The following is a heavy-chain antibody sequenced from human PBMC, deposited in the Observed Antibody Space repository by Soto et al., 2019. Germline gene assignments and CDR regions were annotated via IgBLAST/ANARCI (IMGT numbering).Heavy chain of an antibody. CDR3: ARALYSGYHRNCVDY. J-gene: IGHJ4*02. CDR2: IYTGGDT. D-gene: IGHD5-12*01. Sequence: EVQLVETGGGLIRPGGSLRLSCAASGFTVSSYYMTWVRQAPGKGLEWVSLIYTGGDTYYAAYVKGRFTVSRDNSKNTVYLQMSSLTAEDTSVYYGARALYSGYHRNCVDYWGQGTLVTVSS. V-gene: IGHV3-53*02. CDR1: GFTVSSYY.